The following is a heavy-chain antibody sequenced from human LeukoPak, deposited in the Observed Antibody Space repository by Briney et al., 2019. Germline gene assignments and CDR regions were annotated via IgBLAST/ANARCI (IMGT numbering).Heavy chain of an antibody. V-gene: IGHV1-69*13. CDR2: IIPIFGTA. CDR1: GGTFSSYA. CDR3: ARDIGKSEIVGATSTY. J-gene: IGHJ4*02. D-gene: IGHD1-26*01. Sequence: ASVKVSCKASGGTFSSYAISWVRQAPGQGLEWMGGIIPIFGTANYAQKFQGRVTITADESTSTAYMELSSLRSEDTAVYYCARDIGKSEIVGATSTYWGQGTLVTVSS.